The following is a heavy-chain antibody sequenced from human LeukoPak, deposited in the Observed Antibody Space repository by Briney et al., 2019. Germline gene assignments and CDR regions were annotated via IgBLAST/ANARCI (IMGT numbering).Heavy chain of an antibody. CDR2: ISGSGSTI. V-gene: IGHV3-11*01. CDR3: ARDTSLLWFGELSYYFDY. D-gene: IGHD3-10*01. CDR1: GFTFSDYY. Sequence: GGSLRLSCAASGFTFSDYYMSWIRQAPGKGLEWVSYISGSGSTIYYADSVKGRFTISRDNAKNSLYLQMNSLRAEDTAVYYCARDTSLLWFGELSYYFDYWGQGTLVTVSS. J-gene: IGHJ4*02.